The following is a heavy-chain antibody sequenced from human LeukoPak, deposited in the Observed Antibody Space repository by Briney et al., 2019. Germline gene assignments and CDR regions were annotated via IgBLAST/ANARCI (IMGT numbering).Heavy chain of an antibody. V-gene: IGHV4-34*01. D-gene: IGHD3-22*01. CDR1: GGSFSGYY. Sequence: SETLSLTCAVYGGSFSGYYWSWIRQPPGKGLEWIGEINHSGSTNYNPSLKSRVTISVGTSKNQFSLKLSSVTAADTAVYYCARLRYYYDSSGYSYYFDYWGQGTLVTVSS. CDR2: INHSGST. J-gene: IGHJ4*02. CDR3: ARLRYYYDSSGYSYYFDY.